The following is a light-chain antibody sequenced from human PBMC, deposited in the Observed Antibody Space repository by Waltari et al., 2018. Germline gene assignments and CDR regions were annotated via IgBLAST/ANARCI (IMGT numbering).Light chain of an antibody. CDR2: GAS. J-gene: IGKJ1*01. V-gene: IGKV3-20*01. CDR3: QQYGSSPPTWT. CDR1: QSVRSSY. Sequence: EIVLTQSPGTLSLSPGERATLSCRASQSVRSSYLAWYQQKPGQAPRLLIYGASSRATGIPDRFSGSGSGTDFTLTISRLEPEDFAVYYCQQYGSSPPTWTFGQGTKVEIK.